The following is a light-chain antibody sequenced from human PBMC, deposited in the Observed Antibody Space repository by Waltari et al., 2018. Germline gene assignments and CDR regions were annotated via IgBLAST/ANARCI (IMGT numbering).Light chain of an antibody. CDR2: LVS. V-gene: IGKV2-28*01. CDR1: QSLLHSSGNTF. CDR3: MQARQAPWT. J-gene: IGKJ1*01. Sequence: DIVMTQSPLSLPVTPGEPASISCRSSQSLLHSSGNTFLDWYVQKPGQAPQLLIYLVSNLASGVPDRFSGSGSGTDFTLRISRVEAEDVGLYYCMQARQAPWTFGQGTKVEIK.